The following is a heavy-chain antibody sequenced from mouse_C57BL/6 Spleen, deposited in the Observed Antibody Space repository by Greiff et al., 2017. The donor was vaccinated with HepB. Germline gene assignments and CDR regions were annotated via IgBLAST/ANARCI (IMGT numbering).Heavy chain of an antibody. CDR3: VREWNYYGSLYAMDY. Sequence: EVQRVESGGGLVQPKGSLKLSCAASGFTFNTYAMHWVRQAPGKGLEWVARIRSKSSNYATYYADSVKDRFTISRDDSQSMLYLQMNNLKTEDTAMYYCVREWNYYGSLYAMDYWGQGTSVTVSS. CDR1: GFTFNTYA. D-gene: IGHD1-1*01. CDR2: IRSKSSNYAT. J-gene: IGHJ4*01. V-gene: IGHV10-3*01.